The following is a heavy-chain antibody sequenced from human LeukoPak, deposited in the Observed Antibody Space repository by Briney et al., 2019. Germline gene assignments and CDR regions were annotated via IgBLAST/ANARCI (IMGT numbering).Heavy chain of an antibody. Sequence: PGGSLRLSCAASGLSVSSNYMSWVRQAPGKGLEWVSVLYSDGTTYYADSVKGRFTISRDNSKNTLYLQMNSLRAEDTAVYYCARYYDFKRIFDYWGQGTLVTVSS. V-gene: IGHV3-66*02. CDR2: LYSDGTT. D-gene: IGHD3-3*01. CDR1: GLSVSSNY. J-gene: IGHJ4*02. CDR3: ARYYDFKRIFDY.